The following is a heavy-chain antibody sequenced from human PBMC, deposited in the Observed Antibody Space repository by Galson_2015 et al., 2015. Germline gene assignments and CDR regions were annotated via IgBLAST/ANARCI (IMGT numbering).Heavy chain of an antibody. CDR1: GYSFTSYW. Sequence: QSGAEVKKPGESLKISCKGSGYSFTSYWLGWVRQMPGKGLEWMGIIYPGDSDTRYSPSFQGQVTISADKSISTAYLQWSSLKASDTAMYCCARRAPTLDSSGYYFDYWGQGTLVTVSS. CDR2: IYPGDSDT. V-gene: IGHV5-51*01. CDR3: ARRAPTLDSSGYYFDY. D-gene: IGHD6-19*01. J-gene: IGHJ4*02.